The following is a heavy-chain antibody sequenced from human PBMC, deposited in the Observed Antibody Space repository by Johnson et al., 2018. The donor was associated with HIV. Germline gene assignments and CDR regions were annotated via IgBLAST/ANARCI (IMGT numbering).Heavy chain of an antibody. Sequence: QVQLVQSGGGVVQPGRSLRLSCAASGFTFSSYAMHWVRQAPGKGLEWVAVISYDGSNKYYADSVKGRFTISRDNSKNTLYLQMNSLRAEDTAVYYCARQYYGSHDAFDIWGQGTMVTVSS. V-gene: IGHV3-30*04. J-gene: IGHJ3*02. D-gene: IGHD3-10*01. CDR3: ARQYYGSHDAFDI. CDR1: GFTFSSYA. CDR2: ISYDGSNK.